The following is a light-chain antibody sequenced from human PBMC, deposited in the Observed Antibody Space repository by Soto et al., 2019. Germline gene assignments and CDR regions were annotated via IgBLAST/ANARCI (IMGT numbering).Light chain of an antibody. CDR2: GNK. Sequence: QSVLTQPPSVSGAPGQNITIFCTGSSSNCGARYDVHWYKQLPGGAPNVLIYGNKYRPSGVPDRFSGSKSGTSASLAITGLQADDEGDYFCQSYDISLAAYVFGTGTKLTVL. V-gene: IGLV1-40*01. J-gene: IGLJ1*01. CDR3: QSYDISLAAYV. CDR1: SSNCGARYD.